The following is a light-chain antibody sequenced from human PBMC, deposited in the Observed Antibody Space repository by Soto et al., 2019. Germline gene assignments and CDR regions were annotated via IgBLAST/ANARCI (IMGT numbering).Light chain of an antibody. J-gene: IGKJ5*01. CDR2: KAS. CDR1: QSISSW. CDR3: QQYNSFPIT. V-gene: IGKV1-5*03. Sequence: DIQMTQSPSTLSASVGDRVTITCRASQSISSWLAWYQQKPGKAPKLLIYKASSLESGVPSRFSGSGSGTEFTLTISSLQPDYFATYYCQQYNSFPITFGQGTRLEIK.